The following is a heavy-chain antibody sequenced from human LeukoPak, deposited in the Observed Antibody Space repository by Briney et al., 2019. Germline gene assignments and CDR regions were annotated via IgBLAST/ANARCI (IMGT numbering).Heavy chain of an antibody. CDR3: ARSHPDYYDSSGYLFDY. D-gene: IGHD3-22*01. V-gene: IGHV4-31*03. Sequence: PSETLSLTCTVSGGSISSGGYYWRWIRQHPGKGLEWIGYIYYSGSTYYNPSLKSRVTISVDTSKNQFSLKLSSVTAADTAVYYCARSHPDYYDSSGYLFDYWGQGTLVTVSS. J-gene: IGHJ4*02. CDR2: IYYSGST. CDR1: GGSISSGGYY.